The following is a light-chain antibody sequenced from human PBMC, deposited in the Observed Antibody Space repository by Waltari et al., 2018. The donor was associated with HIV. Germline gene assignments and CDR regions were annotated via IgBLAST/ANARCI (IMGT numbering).Light chain of an antibody. CDR3: QQYGNSPET. CDR2: GAS. J-gene: IGKJ1*01. Sequence: EIVLTQSPGTLSLSPGEIATLSCRASQIVSSAYLAWYQQKPGQAPRLLIYGASTRATGVPDRFSGSGFGTDFTLTISRLEPEDFAVYYCQQYGNSPETFGQGARVEI. CDR1: QIVSSAY. V-gene: IGKV3-20*01.